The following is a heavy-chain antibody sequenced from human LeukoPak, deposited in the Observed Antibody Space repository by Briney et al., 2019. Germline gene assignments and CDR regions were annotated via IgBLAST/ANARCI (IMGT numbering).Heavy chain of an antibody. Sequence: GGSLRLSCAASGFTVSSNYMSWVRQAPGKGLEWVSVIYSGGSTYYADSVKGRFTISRDNSKNTLYLQMNSLRAEDTAVYYCAKDVPTAYFDYWGQGTLVTVSS. CDR1: GFTVSSNY. CDR3: AKDVPTAYFDY. J-gene: IGHJ4*02. CDR2: IYSGGST. V-gene: IGHV3-66*01. D-gene: IGHD2-2*01.